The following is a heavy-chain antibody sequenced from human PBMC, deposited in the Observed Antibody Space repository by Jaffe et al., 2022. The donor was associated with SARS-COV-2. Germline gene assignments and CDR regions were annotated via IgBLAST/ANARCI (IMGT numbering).Heavy chain of an antibody. V-gene: IGHV1-8*01. CDR3: ARDGSSSWYSFDY. J-gene: IGHJ4*02. D-gene: IGHD6-13*01. CDR2: MNPNSDNT. Sequence: QVQLVQSGAEVKKPGASVKVSCKASGFTFTSYDFNWVRQATGQGLEWMGWMNPNSDNTGYAQKFQGRVTMTRNTSTSTAYMELSSLRSEDTAVYYCARDGSSSWYSFDYWGQGTLVTVSS. CDR1: GFTFTSYD.